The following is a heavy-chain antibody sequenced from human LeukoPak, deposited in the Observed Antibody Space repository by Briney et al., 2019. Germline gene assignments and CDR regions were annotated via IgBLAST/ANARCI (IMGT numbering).Heavy chain of an antibody. CDR1: GFTFSSYA. CDR2: ISYDGSNK. V-gene: IGHV3-30-3*01. D-gene: IGHD1-1*01. Sequence: GGSLRLSCAASGFTFSSYAMHWVRQAPGKGLEWVAVISYDGSNKYYADSVKGRFTISRDNSKNTLYLQMNSLRAEDTAVYCCARDGNWNDALPRTRYYYYGMDVWGQGTTVTVSS. J-gene: IGHJ6*02. CDR3: ARDGNWNDALPRTRYYYYGMDV.